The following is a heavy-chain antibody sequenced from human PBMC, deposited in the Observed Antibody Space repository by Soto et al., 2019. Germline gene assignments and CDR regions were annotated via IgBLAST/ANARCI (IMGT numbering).Heavy chain of an antibody. CDR1: GFTFSSYA. CDR2: ISYDGSNK. D-gene: IGHD2-2*01. CDR3: ARGPSSLTRFDY. Sequence: QVQLVESGGGVVQPGRSLRLSCAASGFTFSSYAMHWVRQAPGKGLEWVAVISYDGSNKYYADSVKGRFTISRDNSKNPLYLQMNSLRAEDTAVYYCARGPSSLTRFDYWGQGTLVTVSS. V-gene: IGHV3-30-3*01. J-gene: IGHJ4*02.